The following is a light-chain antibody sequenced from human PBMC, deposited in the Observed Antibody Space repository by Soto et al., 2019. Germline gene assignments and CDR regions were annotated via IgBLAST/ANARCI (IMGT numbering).Light chain of an antibody. V-gene: IGKV3-20*01. J-gene: IGKJ4*01. CDR3: QQYASSIT. Sequence: EIVLTQSPGTLSLSPGERVTLSCRASQTVTNRYFAWYQHRRGQAPRLLIYGTSNRATGVPDRFSGSGSGTDFSLTIARLEPEDFAVYFWQQYASSITFGGGTKVEFK. CDR2: GTS. CDR1: QTVTNRY.